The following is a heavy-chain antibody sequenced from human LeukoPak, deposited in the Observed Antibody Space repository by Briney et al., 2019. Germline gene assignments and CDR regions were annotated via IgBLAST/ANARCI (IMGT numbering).Heavy chain of an antibody. Sequence: SGGSLRLSCAASGFTFSSYAMNWVRQAPGKGLEWVSGISGSDGDTYYADSVKGRFTVSRDNSKNTLYLQMNSLRAEDTAVYYCAKKAGHRSSWYFDYWGQGTLVTVSS. J-gene: IGHJ4*02. D-gene: IGHD6-13*01. CDR2: ISGSDGDT. CDR1: GFTFSSYA. V-gene: IGHV3-23*01. CDR3: AKKAGHRSSWYFDY.